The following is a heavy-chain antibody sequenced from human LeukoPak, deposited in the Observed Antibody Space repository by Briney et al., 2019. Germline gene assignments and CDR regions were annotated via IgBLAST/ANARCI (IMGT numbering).Heavy chain of an antibody. Sequence: GGSLRLSCAASGFTFSSYWMHWVCQAPGKGLVWVSRINSDGSSTSYADSVKGRFTISRDNAKNTLYLQMNSLRAEDTAVYYCARTQRGYSYGFFDYWGQGTLVTVSS. J-gene: IGHJ4*02. CDR2: INSDGSST. D-gene: IGHD5-18*01. V-gene: IGHV3-74*01. CDR3: ARTQRGYSYGFFDY. CDR1: GFTFSSYW.